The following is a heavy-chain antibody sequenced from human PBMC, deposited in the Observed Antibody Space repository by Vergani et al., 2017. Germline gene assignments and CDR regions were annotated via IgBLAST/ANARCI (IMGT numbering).Heavy chain of an antibody. D-gene: IGHD2-2*01. CDR2: ISAYNGNT. CDR1: GYTFTSYG. J-gene: IGHJ6*03. V-gene: IGHV1-18*01. CDR3: ARSPCSSTSCYQVYMDV. Sequence: QVQLVQSGAEVKKPGASVKVSYKASGYTFTSYGISWVRQAPGQGLEWMGWISAYNGNTNYAQKLQGRVTMTTDTSTSPAYIELRSLRSDDTAGYYCARSPCSSTSCYQVYMDVWGKGTTVTVSS.